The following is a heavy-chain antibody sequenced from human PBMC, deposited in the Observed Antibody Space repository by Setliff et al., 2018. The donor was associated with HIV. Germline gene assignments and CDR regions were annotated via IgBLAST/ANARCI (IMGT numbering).Heavy chain of an antibody. D-gene: IGHD6-13*01. CDR2: INPSGGTT. V-gene: IGHV1-46*01. CDR3: ARPDSRWYARGRDPLYGLDV. CDR1: GYTFTSYY. J-gene: IGHJ6*02. Sequence: ASVKVSCKASGYTFTSYYMHWVRQAPGQGLEWMGIINPSGGTTTYAQKFQGRVTITRDTFASIAYMELSSLRSEDTAVYYCARPDSRWYARGRDPLYGLDVWGQGTTVTVSS.